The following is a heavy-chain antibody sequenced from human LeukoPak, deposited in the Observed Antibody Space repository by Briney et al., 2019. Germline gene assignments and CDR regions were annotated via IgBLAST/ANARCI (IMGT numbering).Heavy chain of an antibody. CDR1: GFTFSSYS. D-gene: IGHD4-17*01. J-gene: IGHJ4*02. Sequence: PGGSLRLSCAASGFTFSSYSMNWVRQAPGKGLEWVSSISSSGSYIYYADSVKGRFTISRDNAKNSLYPQMNSLRAEDTAVYYCARGYYGDPSQVYYFDYWGQGTLVTVSS. CDR3: ARGYYGDPSQVYYFDY. V-gene: IGHV3-21*01. CDR2: ISSSGSYI.